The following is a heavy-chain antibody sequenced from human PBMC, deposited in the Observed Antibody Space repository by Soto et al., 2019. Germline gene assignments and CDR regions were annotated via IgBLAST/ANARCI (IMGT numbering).Heavy chain of an antibody. V-gene: IGHV3-23*01. D-gene: IGHD3-10*01. Sequence: EVQLLESGGGLVQPGGSLRLSCAASGFTFSSYAMSSVRQAPGKGLEWVSAISGSGGSTYYADSVKGRFTISRDNSKNTLYLQMNSLRAEDTAVYYCAKRPDYYGSGSSRWFDPWGQGTLVTVSS. J-gene: IGHJ5*02. CDR3: AKRPDYYGSGSSRWFDP. CDR1: GFTFSSYA. CDR2: ISGSGGST.